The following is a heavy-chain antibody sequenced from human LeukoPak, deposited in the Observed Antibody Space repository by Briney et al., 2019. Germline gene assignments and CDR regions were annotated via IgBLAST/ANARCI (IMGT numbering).Heavy chain of an antibody. V-gene: IGHV1-2*06. Sequence: ASVKVSCKASGYTFTGYYMHWVRQAPGQGLEWMGRINPNSGGTNYAQKFQGRVTMTRDTSISTAYMELSRLRSDDMAVYYCARVRIAAAGPNDAFDIWGQGTMVTVSS. CDR3: ARVRIAAAGPNDAFDI. J-gene: IGHJ3*02. D-gene: IGHD6-13*01. CDR2: INPNSGGT. CDR1: GYTFTGYY.